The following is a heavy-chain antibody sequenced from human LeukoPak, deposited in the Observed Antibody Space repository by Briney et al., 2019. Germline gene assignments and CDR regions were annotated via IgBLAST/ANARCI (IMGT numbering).Heavy chain of an antibody. CDR1: GFTFSTYS. CDR2: IKQDISEK. CDR3: ARKLGTPGP. Sequence: PGGSLRLSCAASGFTFSTYSMGWVRQAPGKGLEWVASIKQDISEKYYVDSVKGRFTISRDNAKNSLYLQMNSLRAEDTAVYYCARKLGTPGPWGQETLVTVSS. D-gene: IGHD4-23*01. V-gene: IGHV3-7*01. J-gene: IGHJ5*02.